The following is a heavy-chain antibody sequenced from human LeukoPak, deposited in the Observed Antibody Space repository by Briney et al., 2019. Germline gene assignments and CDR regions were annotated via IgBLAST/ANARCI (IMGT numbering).Heavy chain of an antibody. V-gene: IGHV4-34*01. CDR2: INHSGST. D-gene: IGHD1-1*01. CDR1: GGSFSGYY. Sequence: SETLSLTCAVYGGSFSGYYWSWIRQPPGKGLEWIREINHSGSTNYNPSLKSRVTISVDTSKNQFSLKLSSVTAADTAVYYCARDRLQLQSWGQGTLVTVSS. CDR3: ARDRLQLQS. J-gene: IGHJ5*02.